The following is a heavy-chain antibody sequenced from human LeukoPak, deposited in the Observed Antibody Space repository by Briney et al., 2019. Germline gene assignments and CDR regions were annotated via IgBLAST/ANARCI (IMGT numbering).Heavy chain of an antibody. V-gene: IGHV3-7*05. CDR3: ARDSGEYSFGGFWYFDV. CDR2: IKQDGSQI. CDR1: GFMFSSYW. J-gene: IGHJ2*01. Sequence: GGSLRLSCAGSGFMFSSYWIYWVRQAPGKGLESVANIKQDGSQIHDVDSVKGRFTISRDNAQNSVYLQMNSLRVEDTAVYYCARDSGEYSFGGFWYFDVWGRGTLVTVSS. D-gene: IGHD5-18*01.